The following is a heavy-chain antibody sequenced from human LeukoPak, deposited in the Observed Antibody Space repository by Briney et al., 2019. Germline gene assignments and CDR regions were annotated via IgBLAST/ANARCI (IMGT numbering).Heavy chain of an antibody. D-gene: IGHD3-22*01. CDR1: GFTVSTNY. CDR2: IYSGGST. CDR3: ARDGRLDSSGYYGAIDI. Sequence: PGGSLRLSCAASGFTVSTNYMSWVRQAPRPGLERDSVIYSGGSTYYADSVKGRFTISRDNAKNTLYLQMNSLRAEDTAVYYCARDGRLDSSGYYGAIDIWGQGTMVTVSS. J-gene: IGHJ3*02. V-gene: IGHV3-66*01.